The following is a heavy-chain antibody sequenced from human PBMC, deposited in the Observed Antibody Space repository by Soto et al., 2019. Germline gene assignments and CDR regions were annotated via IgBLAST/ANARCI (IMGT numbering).Heavy chain of an antibody. D-gene: IGHD3-10*01. Sequence: SETPVLTCAVYGGSFSGYYWSWIRQPPGKGLEWIGEINHSGSTNYNPSLKSRVTISLDTSKNQFSLKLSSVTAADTAVYYCARGRLELLWFGESQRWFDPWGQGTLVTVSS. CDR2: INHSGST. CDR3: ARGRLELLWFGESQRWFDP. V-gene: IGHV4-34*01. CDR1: GGSFSGYY. J-gene: IGHJ5*02.